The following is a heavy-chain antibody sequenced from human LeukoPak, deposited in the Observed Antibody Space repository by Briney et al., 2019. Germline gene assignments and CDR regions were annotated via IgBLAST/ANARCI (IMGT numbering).Heavy chain of an antibody. CDR2: IRYDGSNK. CDR3: AKNPGDSSGYGHDY. J-gene: IGHJ4*02. D-gene: IGHD3-22*01. CDR1: GFTFSSYG. Sequence: GSLRLSCAASGFTFSSYGMHWVRQAPGKGLEWVAFIRYDGSNKYYADSVKGRFTISRDNSKNTLYLQMNSLRAEDTAVYYCAKNPGDSSGYGHDYWGQGTLVTVSS. V-gene: IGHV3-30*02.